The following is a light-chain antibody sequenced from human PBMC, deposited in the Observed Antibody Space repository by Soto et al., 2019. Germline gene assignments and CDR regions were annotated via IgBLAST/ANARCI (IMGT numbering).Light chain of an antibody. CDR2: DVN. J-gene: IGLJ1*01. CDR3: CSYAGSTTFYV. Sequence: QSVLTQPPSVSGSPGQSVTISCTGTSSDVGGYNYVSWYQHHPGKAPKFIISDVNKRPSGVPDRFSGSKSGNTAYLTISGLQAEDEADYHCCSYAGSTTFYVFGTGTKLTVL. CDR1: SSDVGGYNY. V-gene: IGLV2-11*01.